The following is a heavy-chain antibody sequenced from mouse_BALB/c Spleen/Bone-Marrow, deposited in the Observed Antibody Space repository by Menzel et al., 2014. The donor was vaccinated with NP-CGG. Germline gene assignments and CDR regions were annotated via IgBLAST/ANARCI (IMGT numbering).Heavy chain of an antibody. V-gene: IGHV5-9-4*01. D-gene: IGHD3-1*01. Sequence: EVKVVESGGGLVKPGGSLKLSCAASGFIFXYYAMSWVRQSPEKRLEWVAEISSGGSYTYYPDTVTGRFTISRDNAKNTLYLEMSSLRSEDTAMYYCTRDRGDYWGQGTSVTVSS. CDR1: GFIFXYYA. CDR3: TRDRGDY. J-gene: IGHJ4*01. CDR2: ISSGGSYT.